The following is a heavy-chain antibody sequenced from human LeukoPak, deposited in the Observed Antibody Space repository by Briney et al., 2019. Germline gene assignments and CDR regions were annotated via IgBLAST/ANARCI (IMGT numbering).Heavy chain of an antibody. CDR2: MNPNSGNT. J-gene: IGHJ4*02. D-gene: IGHD6-19*01. CDR1: GYTFTSYD. Sequence: ASVKVSCKASGYTFTSYDINWVRQATGQGLEWMGWMNPNSGNTGYAQKFQGGVTITRSTSISTAYMELSSLRSEDTAVYYCARGPAGSGWSGRTIDYWGQGTLVTVSS. CDR3: ARGPAGSGWSGRTIDY. V-gene: IGHV1-8*03.